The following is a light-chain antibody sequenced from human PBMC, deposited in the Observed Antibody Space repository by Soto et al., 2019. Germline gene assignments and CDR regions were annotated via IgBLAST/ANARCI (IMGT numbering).Light chain of an antibody. CDR2: YDS. Sequence: SYELTQPPSVSVAPGKTARITCGGNNIGSKSVHWYQQKPGQAPVLVIYYDSDRPSGIPERFSGSNSGNTATLTISRVEAGDEADYYCQVWDSSSDHFDVFGTGTQLTVL. V-gene: IGLV3-21*04. CDR3: QVWDSSSDHFDV. CDR1: NIGSKS. J-gene: IGLJ1*01.